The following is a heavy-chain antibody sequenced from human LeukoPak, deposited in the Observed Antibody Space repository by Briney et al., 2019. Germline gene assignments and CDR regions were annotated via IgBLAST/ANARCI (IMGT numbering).Heavy chain of an antibody. D-gene: IGHD4-17*01. CDR1: GDSISGYY. V-gene: IGHV4-59*08. Sequence: SETLSLTCTVSGDSISGYYWSWVRQPPGKGLEWIGYIFHSGSTKYNPSLESRVTISIDTSKNQFSLRLSSVTAADTAVYYCARLATYGDFSDWGRGTLVTVSS. CDR2: IFHSGST. CDR3: ARLATYGDFSD. J-gene: IGHJ4*02.